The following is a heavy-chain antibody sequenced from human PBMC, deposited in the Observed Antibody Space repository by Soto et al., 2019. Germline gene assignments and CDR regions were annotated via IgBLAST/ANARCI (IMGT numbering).Heavy chain of an antibody. J-gene: IGHJ5*02. CDR3: ARGIAAAHLGFDG. CDR1: VYGVSSNSAA. Sequence: SQTLSLTCAISVYGVSSNSAAWNWISQSPSRGLEWLGRTYYRSKWYNDYAVSVKSRITINPDTSKNQFSLQLNSVTPEDTAVYSCARGIAAAHLGFDGLGQGTLETVSS. V-gene: IGHV6-1*01. D-gene: IGHD6-13*01. CDR2: TYYRSKWYN.